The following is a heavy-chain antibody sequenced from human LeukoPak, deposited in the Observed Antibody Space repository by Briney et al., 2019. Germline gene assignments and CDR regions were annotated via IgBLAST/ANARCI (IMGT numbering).Heavy chain of an antibody. CDR2: ISGGSGQT. V-gene: IGHV3-23*01. D-gene: IGHD5-12*01. CDR1: GFTFSSYA. Sequence: GGSLRLSCAASGFTFSSYAMYWVRQPPGKGLEWVSAISGGSGQTYYADSVKGRFTISRDNSKNTLYLQMNSLRAEDTAVYYCARGALVATFYFDYWGQGTLVTVSS. J-gene: IGHJ4*02. CDR3: ARGALVATFYFDY.